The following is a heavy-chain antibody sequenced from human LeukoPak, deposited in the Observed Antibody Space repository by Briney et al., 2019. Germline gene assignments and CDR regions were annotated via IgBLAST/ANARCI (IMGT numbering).Heavy chain of an antibody. D-gene: IGHD1-1*01. CDR1: GGSIRSSYYY. J-gene: IGHJ5*02. CDR2: ICDSGST. CDR3: ARRPPTTGTDWFDP. Sequence: NASETLSLTCTVSGGSIRSSYYYWGWIRQPPGKGLEWIGSICDSGSTYYNPSLKSRVTISVDTSNNQFSLKVSSVTDTDTAVYYCARRPPTTGTDWFDPWGQGFLVTVSS. V-gene: IGHV4-39*01.